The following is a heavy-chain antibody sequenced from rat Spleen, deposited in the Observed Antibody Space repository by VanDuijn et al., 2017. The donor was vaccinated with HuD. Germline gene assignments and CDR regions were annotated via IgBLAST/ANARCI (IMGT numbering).Heavy chain of an antibody. CDR1: GFTFNRYW. V-gene: IGHV5-58*01. D-gene: IGHD4-3*01. CDR3: AVSGYGY. CDR2: IDTDGSRT. Sequence: EVQLVESGGGLVQPGRSLKLSCVASGFTFNRYWMYWVRQAPGKGLEWVSSIDTDGSRTYYPDSVRGRFTISRDNAEKTAYLQMNSLWSEDTATYYCAVSGYGYWGQGVMVTVSS. J-gene: IGHJ2*01.